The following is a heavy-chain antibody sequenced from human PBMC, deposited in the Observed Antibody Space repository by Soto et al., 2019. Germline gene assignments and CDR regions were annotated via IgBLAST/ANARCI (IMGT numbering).Heavy chain of an antibody. CDR3: AKDTFFGRYYGYFDY. J-gene: IGHJ4*02. Sequence: SLRLSCAASAFTFSSDAMSRVRHAPGKGLEWVSAISGSGGSTYYAASVKGRFTISRDNSKNLLYLQMYSLRAEDTAVYYCAKDTFFGRYYGYFDYWGQRTQVIVT. CDR2: ISGSGGST. V-gene: IGHV3-23*01. D-gene: IGHD1-26*01. CDR1: AFTFSSDA.